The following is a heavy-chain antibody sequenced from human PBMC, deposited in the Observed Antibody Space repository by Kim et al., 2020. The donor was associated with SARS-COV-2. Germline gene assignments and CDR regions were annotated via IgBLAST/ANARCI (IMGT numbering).Heavy chain of an antibody. J-gene: IGHJ3*02. CDR1: GFTFSSYW. V-gene: IGHV3-7*01. CDR2: IKQDGSEK. CDR3: ARDETPRSSRYYDFWSGYFRADAFDI. Sequence: GGSLRLSCAASGFTFSSYWMSWVRQAPGKGLEWVANIKQDGSEKYYVDSVKGRFTISRDNAKNSLYLQMNSLRAEDTAVYYCARDETPRSSRYYDFWSGYFRADAFDIWGQGTMVTVSS. D-gene: IGHD3-3*01.